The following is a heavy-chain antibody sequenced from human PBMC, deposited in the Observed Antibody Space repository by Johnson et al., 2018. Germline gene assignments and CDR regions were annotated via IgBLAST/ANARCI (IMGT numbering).Heavy chain of an antibody. CDR1: GDSIRSYY. CDR2: IYYSGST. D-gene: IGHD6-19*01. J-gene: IGHJ6*03. CDR3: ARDYRQWLTAAGGFYYFCMDV. V-gene: IGHV4-59*01. Sequence: QVQLQESGPGLVKPSETLSLICTVSGDSIRSYYWSWIRQPPGKGLEWIGFIYYSGSTNYNPSLKSRVTISVATSKNQFSMKLTSVTAAATAVYYCARDYRQWLTAAGGFYYFCMDVWGKGTTVTVSS.